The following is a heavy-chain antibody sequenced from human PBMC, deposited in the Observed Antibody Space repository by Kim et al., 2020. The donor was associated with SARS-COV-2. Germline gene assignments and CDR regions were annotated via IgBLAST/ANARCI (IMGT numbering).Heavy chain of an antibody. CDR3: ARVEMATTYYFDY. D-gene: IGHD5-12*01. Sequence: SQKYQGKVTLTRDTSASTAYMGLGSLRYEDTAVYYCARVEMATTYYFDYWGQGTLVTVSS. J-gene: IGHJ4*02. V-gene: IGHV1-3*01.